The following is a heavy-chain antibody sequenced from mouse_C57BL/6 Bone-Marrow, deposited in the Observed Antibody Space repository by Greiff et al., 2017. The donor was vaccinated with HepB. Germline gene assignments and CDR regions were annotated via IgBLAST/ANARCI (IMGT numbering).Heavy chain of an antibody. CDR1: GYTFTSYW. J-gene: IGHJ3*01. V-gene: IGHV1-53*01. Sequence: QVQLQQPGTELVKPGASVKLSCKASGYTFTSYWMHWVKQRPGQGLEWIGNINPSNGSTKYNEKFKGKATLTVDTSSSTAYMELHSLTSEDSAVYFCARCYGNPFAYWGQGTLVTVSA. D-gene: IGHD2-1*01. CDR3: ARCYGNPFAY. CDR2: INPSNGST.